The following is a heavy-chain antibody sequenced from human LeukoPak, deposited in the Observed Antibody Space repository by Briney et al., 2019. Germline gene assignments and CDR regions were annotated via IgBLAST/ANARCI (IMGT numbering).Heavy chain of an antibody. V-gene: IGHV1-69*04. CDR1: GGTFSSYA. Sequence: ASVKASCKASGGTFSSYAISWVRQAPGQGLEWMGRIIPILGIANYAQKFQGRVTITADKSTSTAYMELSSLRSEDTAVYYCARYGDYGAFDIWGQGTMVTVSS. CDR3: ARYGDYGAFDI. J-gene: IGHJ3*02. CDR2: IIPILGIA. D-gene: IGHD4-17*01.